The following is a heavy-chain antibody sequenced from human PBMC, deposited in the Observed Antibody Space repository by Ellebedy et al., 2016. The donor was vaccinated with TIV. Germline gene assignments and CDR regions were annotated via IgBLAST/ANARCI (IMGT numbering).Heavy chain of an antibody. CDR3: ARRISGTYGDDAFDI. D-gene: IGHD1-20*01. CDR1: GFTVSYTY. Sequence: GGSLRLSCAASGFTVSYTYMSWVRQAPGKGLEWVSVIHTGGDTYYADSVKGRFTISRDSSKNTVFLQMNSLRAEDTAMYYCARRISGTYGDDAFDIWGQGTMVTVSS. CDR2: IHTGGDT. V-gene: IGHV3-53*01. J-gene: IGHJ3*02.